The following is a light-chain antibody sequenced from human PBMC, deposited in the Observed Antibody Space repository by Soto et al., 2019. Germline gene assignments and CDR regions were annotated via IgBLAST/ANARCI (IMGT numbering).Light chain of an antibody. J-gene: IGLJ1*01. V-gene: IGLV1-40*01. CDR1: SSNIGAGYE. CDR3: QSYDSSLSGYV. CDR2: ENN. Sequence: QAVVTQPPSVSEAPGQRVTISCTGSSSNIGAGYEAHWYQQVPGTAPKLLIYENNNRPSGVPDRFSGSKSGTSASLAITGLQAEDDPDYYCQSYDSSLSGYVFGTGTKVTVL.